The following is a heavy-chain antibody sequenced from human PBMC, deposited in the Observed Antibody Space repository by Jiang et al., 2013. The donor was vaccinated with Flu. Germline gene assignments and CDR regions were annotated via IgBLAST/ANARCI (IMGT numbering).Heavy chain of an antibody. D-gene: IGHD7-27*01. CDR1: ISSSSYY. CDR2: IYYSGST. CDR3: ARDGWLTGGNYFDY. J-gene: IGHJ4*02. V-gene: IGHV4-39*02. Sequence: ISSSSYYWGWIRQPPGKGLEWIGSIYYSGSTYYNPSLKSRVTISVDTSKNQFSLEAELCDRRTTRLCITGARDGWLTGGNYFDYWGQGTLVTVSS.